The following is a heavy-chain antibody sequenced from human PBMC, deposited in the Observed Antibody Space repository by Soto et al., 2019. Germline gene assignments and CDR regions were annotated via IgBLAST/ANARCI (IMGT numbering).Heavy chain of an antibody. V-gene: IGHV4-4*02. CDR1: GGSISSSNW. D-gene: IGHD6-13*01. CDR2: IYHSGST. Sequence: QVQLQESGPGLVKPSGTLSLTCAVSGGSISSSNWWRWVRQPPGKGLERIGEIYHSGSTNYNPSLKSQVTISVDKAKNQFARKLSSVTAADTAVYYCARDRPRDSSSWKWFDPCCQGTLVT. J-gene: IGHJ5*02. CDR3: ARDRPRDSSSWKWFDP.